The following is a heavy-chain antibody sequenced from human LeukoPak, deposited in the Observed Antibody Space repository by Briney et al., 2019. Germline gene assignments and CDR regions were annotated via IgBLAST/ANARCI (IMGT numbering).Heavy chain of an antibody. CDR1: GFNFILFS. J-gene: IGHJ6*02. D-gene: IGHD3-10*01. Sequence: GGSLRLSCTASGFNFILFSMNWVRQAPGKGLEWVSYISSDSSTIYYADSVKGRFTISRDNSKNTLYLQMNSLRVEDTAVYYCAKGKAGSVNYAMDVWGQGTTVIVSS. V-gene: IGHV3-48*01. CDR3: AKGKAGSVNYAMDV. CDR2: ISSDSSTI.